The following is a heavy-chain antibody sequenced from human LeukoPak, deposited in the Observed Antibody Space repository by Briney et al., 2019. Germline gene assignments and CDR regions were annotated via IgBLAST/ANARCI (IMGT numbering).Heavy chain of an antibody. D-gene: IGHD3-3*01. Sequence: GGSLRLSCAASGFTFSDYYMSWIRQAPGKGLEWVSYIGSSTSTIYYADSVKGRFTISRDNAKNSLYLQMNSLRAEDTAVYYCGRVGDVRFLEWLYIDYWGQGTLVTVSS. CDR3: GRVGDVRFLEWLYIDY. J-gene: IGHJ4*02. CDR1: GFTFSDYY. V-gene: IGHV3-11*01. CDR2: IGSSTSTI.